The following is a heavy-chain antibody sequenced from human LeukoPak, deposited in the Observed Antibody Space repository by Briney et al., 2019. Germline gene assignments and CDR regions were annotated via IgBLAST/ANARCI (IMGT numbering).Heavy chain of an antibody. V-gene: IGHV3-11*06. Sequence: GGSLRLSCAASGFTFSDYYMNWIRQAPGKGLEWVSYISTTSSYTNYADSVKGRFTISRDNAKNSLYLQMNSLRAEDTAVYYCARDKTDHSSYDYWGQGTLVTVSS. D-gene: IGHD4-11*01. CDR2: ISTTSSYT. CDR1: GFTFSDYY. CDR3: ARDKTDHSSYDY. J-gene: IGHJ4*02.